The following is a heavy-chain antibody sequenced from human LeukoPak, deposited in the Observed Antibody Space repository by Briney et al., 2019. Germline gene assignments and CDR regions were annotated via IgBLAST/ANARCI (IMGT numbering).Heavy chain of an antibody. Sequence: SETLSLTCTVSGGSISSSSYYWGWIRQPPGKGLEWIGSLYFGGSSYYNPSLKSRLTISVDTSKNQFSLSLTSVTAADTAVYYCARDHRASLLRQELDYWGQGTLVTVSS. CDR2: LYFGGSS. J-gene: IGHJ4*02. D-gene: IGHD3-22*01. V-gene: IGHV4-39*07. CDR3: ARDHRASLLRQELDY. CDR1: GGSISSSSYY.